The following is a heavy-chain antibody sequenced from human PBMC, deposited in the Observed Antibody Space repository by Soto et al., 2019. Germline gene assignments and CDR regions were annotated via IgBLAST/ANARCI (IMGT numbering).Heavy chain of an antibody. CDR3: ARDPPSDYKTLGVAFDI. Sequence: PSETLSLTCTVSGGSISSGDYYWSWIRQPPGKGLEWIGYIYYSGSTYYNPSLKSRVTISVDTSKNQFSLKLSSVTAADTAVYYCARDPPSDYKTLGVAFDIWGQGTMVTVSS. V-gene: IGHV4-30-4*01. D-gene: IGHD4-4*01. CDR2: IYYSGST. J-gene: IGHJ3*02. CDR1: GGSISSGDYY.